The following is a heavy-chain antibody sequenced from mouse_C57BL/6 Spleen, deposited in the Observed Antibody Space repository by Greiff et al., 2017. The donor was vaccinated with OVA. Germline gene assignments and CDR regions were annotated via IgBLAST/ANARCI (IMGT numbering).Heavy chain of an antibody. CDR1: GFNIKDDY. CDR2: IDPENGDT. J-gene: IGHJ3*01. V-gene: IGHV14-4*01. Sequence: DVQLQESGAELVRPGASVKLSCTASGFNIKDDYMHWVKQRPEQGLEWIGWIDPENGDTEYASKFQGKATITADTSSNTAYLQLSSLTSEDTAVYYCTRGGSSSFAYWGQGTLVTVSA. CDR3: TRGGSSSFAY. D-gene: IGHD1-1*01.